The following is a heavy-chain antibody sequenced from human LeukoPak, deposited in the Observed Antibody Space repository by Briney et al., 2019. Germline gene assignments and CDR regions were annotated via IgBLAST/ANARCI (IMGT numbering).Heavy chain of an antibody. D-gene: IGHD2-21*02. CDR2: INSDGSRT. CDR3: ARLMVTAWYEAFDI. Sequence: PGGSLRLSCAASGFTFSSYWMHWVRQAPGKGLVWVSRINSDGSRTSYADSVKGRFTISRDNAKNTMYLQMNSLRPQDTAVYYCARLMVTAWYEAFDIWGQGTKVTVSS. CDR1: GFTFSSYW. J-gene: IGHJ3*02. V-gene: IGHV3-74*01.